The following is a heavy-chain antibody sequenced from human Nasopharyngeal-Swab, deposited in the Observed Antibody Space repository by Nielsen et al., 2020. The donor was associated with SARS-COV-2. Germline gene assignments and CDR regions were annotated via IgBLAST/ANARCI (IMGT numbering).Heavy chain of an antibody. CDR1: GYSFTSYW. V-gene: IGHV5-51*01. CDR2: IYPGDSDT. Sequence: GESLKISCQGSGYSFTSYWIGWARQMPGKGLEWMGIIYPGDSDTRYSPSFQGQVTISPDKSISTAYLQWSSLKASDTAMYYCARLVAVAGGGGGGADYWGQGTLVTVSS. CDR3: ARLVAVAGGGGGGADY. D-gene: IGHD6-19*01. J-gene: IGHJ4*02.